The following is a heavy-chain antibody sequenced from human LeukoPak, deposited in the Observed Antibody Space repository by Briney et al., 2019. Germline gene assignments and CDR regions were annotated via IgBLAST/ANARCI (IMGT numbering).Heavy chain of an antibody. CDR3: AKVFEVRGARRPKDY. CDR1: GFTFSDYG. D-gene: IGHD3-10*01. V-gene: IGHV3-30*18. CDR2: ISYDGGYK. J-gene: IGHJ4*02. Sequence: GRSLRLSCAASGFTFSDYGMHWVRQAPGKGLEWVALISYDGGYKFYADSVRDRFTISRDSSKNTLFLQMNSLRTEDTAMYYCAKVFEVRGARRPKDYWGQGTLVIVSS.